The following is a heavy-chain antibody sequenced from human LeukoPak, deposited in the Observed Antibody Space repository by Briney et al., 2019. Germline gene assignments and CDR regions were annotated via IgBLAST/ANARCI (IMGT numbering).Heavy chain of an antibody. CDR3: ARGLRGSPAVRGFDP. CDR2: INHSGST. V-gene: IGHV4-34*01. CDR1: GGSFSGYY. J-gene: IGHJ5*02. D-gene: IGHD4-11*01. Sequence: SETLSLTCAVYGGSFSGYYWSWIRQPPGKGLEWIGEINHSGSTNYNPSLKSRVTISVDTSKNQFSLKLSSVTAADTAVYYCARGLRGSPAVRGFDPWGQGTLVTVSS.